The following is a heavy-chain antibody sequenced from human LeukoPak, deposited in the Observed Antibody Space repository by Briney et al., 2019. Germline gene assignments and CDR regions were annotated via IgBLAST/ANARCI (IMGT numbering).Heavy chain of an antibody. J-gene: IGHJ4*02. CDR1: GGSISSSSYY. CDR2: IYYSGST. Sequence: KASQTLSLTCTVSGGSISSSSYYWGWIRQPPGKGLEWIGSIYYSGSTYYNPSLKSRVTISVDTSKNQFSLKLSSVTAADTAVYYCARQLWFGDPPIDYWGQGTLVTVSS. V-gene: IGHV4-39*01. D-gene: IGHD3-10*01. CDR3: ARQLWFGDPPIDY.